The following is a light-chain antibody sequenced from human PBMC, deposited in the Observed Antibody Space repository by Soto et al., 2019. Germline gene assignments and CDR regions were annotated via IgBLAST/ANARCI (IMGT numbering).Light chain of an antibody. J-gene: IGKJ5*01. V-gene: IGKV4-1*01. CDR3: QQYYSTIT. CDR1: QSVLYSSNNKNY. Sequence: DIVMTQSPDFMAVSLGERATMNCKSSQSVLYSSNNKNYLAWYQQKPGQPPKLLVYWASTRESGVPDRFSGSGSGTDFTLTISSLQAEDVAVYYCQQYYSTITFGQGTRLEIK. CDR2: WAS.